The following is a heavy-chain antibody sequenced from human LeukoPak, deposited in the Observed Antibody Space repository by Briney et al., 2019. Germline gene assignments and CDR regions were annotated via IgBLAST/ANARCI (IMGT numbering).Heavy chain of an antibody. CDR1: GFTFSSYS. V-gene: IGHV3-23*01. J-gene: IGHJ4*02. CDR2: ISGSGGST. CDR3: AKDSRSGSSLDY. D-gene: IGHD3-10*01. Sequence: GGSLRLSCAASGFTFSSYSMNWVRQAPGKGLEWVSAISGSGGSTYYADSVKGRFTISRDNSKNTLYLQMNSLRAEDTAVYYCAKDSRSGSSLDYWGQGTLVTVSS.